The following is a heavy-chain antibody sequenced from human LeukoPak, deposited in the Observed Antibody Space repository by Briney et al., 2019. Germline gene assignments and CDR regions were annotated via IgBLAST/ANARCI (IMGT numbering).Heavy chain of an antibody. CDR1: GFTFSSNY. V-gene: IGHV3-53*04. CDR3: TREGASGWYWAFDY. D-gene: IGHD6-19*01. CDR2: IYSGGST. Sequence: GGSLRLSCAASGFTFSSNYMSWVRQAPGKGLEWVSVIYSGGSTYYADSVKGRFTTSRHNSKNTLYLQMNSLRAEDTAVYYCTREGASGWYWAFDYWGQGTLVTVSS. J-gene: IGHJ4*02.